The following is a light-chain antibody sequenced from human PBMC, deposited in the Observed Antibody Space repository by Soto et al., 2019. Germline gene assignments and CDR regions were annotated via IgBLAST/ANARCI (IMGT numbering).Light chain of an antibody. J-gene: IGLJ2*01. Sequence: QSALTQPASVSGSPGQSITISCTGTSSDIGGYNYVSWYQQLPGKAPKLIIYEVSDRPSGVSNRFSGSKSGNTASLTISGLQTEDEADHYCCSYTSISTSAVFGGGTKLTVL. CDR3: CSYTSISTSAV. CDR1: SSDIGGYNY. CDR2: EVS. V-gene: IGLV2-14*01.